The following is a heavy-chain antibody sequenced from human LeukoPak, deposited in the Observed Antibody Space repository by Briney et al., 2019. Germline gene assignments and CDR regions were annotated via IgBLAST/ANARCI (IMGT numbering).Heavy chain of an antibody. V-gene: IGHV4-38-2*02. CDR3: ARDSGPGGFIDY. Sequence: GSLRLSCAASGFTFSDYYMSWIREPPGKGLEWIGTIYYSGSTYYNPSLKSRVTISVDTSKNQFSLKLSSVTAADTAVYYCARDSGPGGFIDYWGQGTLVTVSS. D-gene: IGHD3-16*01. CDR1: GFTFSDYY. CDR2: IYYSGST. J-gene: IGHJ4*02.